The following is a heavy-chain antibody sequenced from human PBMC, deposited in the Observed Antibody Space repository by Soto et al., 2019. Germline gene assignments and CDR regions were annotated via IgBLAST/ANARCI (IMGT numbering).Heavy chain of an antibody. J-gene: IGHJ4*02. CDR2: IWYDGSNK. V-gene: IGHV3-30*19. CDR3: ARDFGILTGPIDY. D-gene: IGHD3-9*01. CDR1: GFTFSSYG. Sequence: ALRLSCAASGFTFSSYGMHWVLQAPGKGLEWVAVIWYDGSNKYHADSVKGRFTISRDNSKNTLYLQMNSLRAEDTAVYYCARDFGILTGPIDYWGQGTLVTVSS.